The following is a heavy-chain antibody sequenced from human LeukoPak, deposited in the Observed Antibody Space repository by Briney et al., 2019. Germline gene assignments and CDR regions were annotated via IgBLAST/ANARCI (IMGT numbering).Heavy chain of an antibody. Sequence: GGSLRLSCRGSGFNFGDNAMTWVRQAPGKGLEWVGFIRSKRYGGTPEYAASVKGRFTISRDDSMRFAFLQMDSLKTEDTAVYYCCRGGNDYNNSQYPFWGQGTRVTVSS. J-gene: IGHJ4*02. CDR1: GFNFGDNA. CDR2: IRSKRYGGTP. D-gene: IGHD4-11*01. V-gene: IGHV3-49*04. CDR3: CRGGNDYNNSQYPF.